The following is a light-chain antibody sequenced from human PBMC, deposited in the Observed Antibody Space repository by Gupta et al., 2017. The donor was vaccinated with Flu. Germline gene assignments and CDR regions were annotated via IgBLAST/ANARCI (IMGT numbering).Light chain of an antibody. Sequence: DIVMTQSPLSLPVIPGEPASISCRSSQSRLHSDGFTFLDWYLQKPGHSPQLLIYLGSNRASGVPDRFSGSGSGTDFTLEISRGEAEDIGVYYCKQDLQSPYTFGQGTKLEIK. CDR1: QSRLHSDGFTF. V-gene: IGKV2-28*01. J-gene: IGKJ2*01. CDR3: KQDLQSPYT. CDR2: LGS.